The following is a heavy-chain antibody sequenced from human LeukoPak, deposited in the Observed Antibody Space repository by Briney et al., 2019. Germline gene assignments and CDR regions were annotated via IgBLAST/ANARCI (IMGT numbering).Heavy chain of an antibody. Sequence: GGSLRLSCAASGYTFTGYYMHWVRQAPGQGLEWMGWINPNSGGTNYAQKFQGRVTMTRDTSISTAYMELSRLRSDDTAVYYCARDRDHALDYWGQGTLVTVSS. V-gene: IGHV1-2*02. CDR3: ARDRDHALDY. CDR1: GYTFTGYY. D-gene: IGHD2-2*01. J-gene: IGHJ4*02. CDR2: INPNSGGT.